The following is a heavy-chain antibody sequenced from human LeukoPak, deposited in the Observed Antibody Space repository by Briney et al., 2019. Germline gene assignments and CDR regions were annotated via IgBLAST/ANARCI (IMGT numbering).Heavy chain of an antibody. CDR1: GFTFSGYD. CDR3: AKDIAAAGGPCAY. Sequence: GGSLRLSCAASGFTFSGYDMHWVRQAPGKGLEWVALIRSDGSDKYYADSVKGRFTISRDNSKNTLFLQMNSLRAEDTAVYYCAKDIAAAGGPCAYWGRGTLVTVSS. CDR2: IRSDGSDK. D-gene: IGHD6-13*01. J-gene: IGHJ4*02. V-gene: IGHV3-30*02.